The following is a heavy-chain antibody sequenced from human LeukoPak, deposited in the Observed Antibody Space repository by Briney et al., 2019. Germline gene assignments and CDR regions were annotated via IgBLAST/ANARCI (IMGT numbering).Heavy chain of an antibody. CDR3: ARRVIQLYTRGENFDY. J-gene: IGHJ4*02. CDR2: IYYSGRP. V-gene: IGHV4-39*01. Sequence: KPSETLSLTCTVSGGSLSSYYWGWIRQPPGKGLEGIGSIYYSGRPYYNPSLKSRVTISVDTSKNQFSLKLSSVTAADTAVYYCARRVIQLYTRGENFDYWRQGTLVTVSS. D-gene: IGHD5-18*01. CDR1: GGSLSSYY.